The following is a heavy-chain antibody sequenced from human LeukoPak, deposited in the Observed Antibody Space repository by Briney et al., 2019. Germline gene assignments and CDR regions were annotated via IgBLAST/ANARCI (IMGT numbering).Heavy chain of an antibody. D-gene: IGHD2-15*01. CDR3: AYEGGYCFDSCYSGYFNH. V-gene: IGHV2-5*02. Sequence: SGPTLVNPTPTLTLTCTFSGFSLRTSGVGVGWIRQPPGKALEWLALIYWDDDKRYSTSLQSRLSISKDASKNQVVLTMTNMDPVDTATYYCAYEGGYCFDSCYSGYFNHWGQGTLVTVSS. CDR1: GFSLRTSGVG. CDR2: IYWDDDK. J-gene: IGHJ1*01.